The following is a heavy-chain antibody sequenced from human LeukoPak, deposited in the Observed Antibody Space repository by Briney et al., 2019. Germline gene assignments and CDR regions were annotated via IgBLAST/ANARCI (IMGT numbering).Heavy chain of an antibody. V-gene: IGHV4-59*01. CDR1: GGSISSYY. J-gene: IGHJ4*02. Sequence: ETLSLTCTVSGGSISSYYWSWIRQPPGKGLEWIGYIYYSGGTNYNPSLKSRVTISVDTSKNQFSLKLSSVTAADTAMYYCARVSGYDWESFYDYWGQGSLVAVSS. D-gene: IGHD5-12*01. CDR3: ARVSGYDWESFYDY. CDR2: IYYSGGT.